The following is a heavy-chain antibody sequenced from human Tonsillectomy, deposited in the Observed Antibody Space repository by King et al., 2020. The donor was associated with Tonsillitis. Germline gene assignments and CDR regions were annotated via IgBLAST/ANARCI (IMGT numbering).Heavy chain of an antibody. V-gene: IGHV3-30-3*01. CDR2: ISYDGNNR. Sequence: VQLVESGGGVVQPGRSLRLSCAASGFTFSNYAMHWVRQAPGKGLEGVAEISYDGNNRYYAESVKGRFTLSRDNSKKMLYLQMNSLRAGDTAVYYCARRDGALEYYYYGMDVWGQGTTVTVSS. D-gene: IGHD4-17*01. J-gene: IGHJ6*02. CDR3: ARRDGALEYYYYGMDV. CDR1: GFTFSNYA.